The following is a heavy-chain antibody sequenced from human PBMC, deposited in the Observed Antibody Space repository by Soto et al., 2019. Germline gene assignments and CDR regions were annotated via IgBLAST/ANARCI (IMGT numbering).Heavy chain of an antibody. CDR1: GYTFTSYG. Sequence: GASVKVSCKASGYTFTSYGISWVRQAPGQGLEWMGWISAYNGNTNYAQKLQGRVTVTTDTSTSTAYMELRSLRSDDTAVYYCARDRTHSSSSFGGYWGQGTLVTVSS. D-gene: IGHD6-6*01. J-gene: IGHJ4*02. CDR2: ISAYNGNT. CDR3: ARDRTHSSSSFGGY. V-gene: IGHV1-18*01.